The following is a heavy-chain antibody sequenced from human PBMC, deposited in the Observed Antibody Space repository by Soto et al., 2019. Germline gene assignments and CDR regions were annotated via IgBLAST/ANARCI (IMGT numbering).Heavy chain of an antibody. D-gene: IGHD6-19*01. CDR2: INPNGGST. CDR3: ARGGTTWYSSGLFDY. Sequence: QVQLVQSGAEVKKPGASVKVSCKASGYTFTSYYMHWVRQAPGQGLEWMGIINPNGGSTSYAQKFQGRVTMTRDTSTTTVYMELSSLRSEDTAVFYCARGGTTWYSSGLFDYWGQGTLVTVSS. CDR1: GYTFTSYY. J-gene: IGHJ4*02. V-gene: IGHV1-46*01.